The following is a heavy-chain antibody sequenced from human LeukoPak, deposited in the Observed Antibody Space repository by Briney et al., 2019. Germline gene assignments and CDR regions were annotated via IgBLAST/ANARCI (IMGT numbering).Heavy chain of an antibody. V-gene: IGHV3-30*18. CDR3: AKDFPDY. Sequence: PGGSLRLSCAASGFTFSNYGMHWVRQAPGKGLEWVAVISYDGTNKYYADSVKGRCTISRDNSKNTLYLQMNSLRAEDTAVYYYAKDFPDYWGQGTLVTVSS. CDR2: ISYDGTNK. CDR1: GFTFSNYG. J-gene: IGHJ4*02.